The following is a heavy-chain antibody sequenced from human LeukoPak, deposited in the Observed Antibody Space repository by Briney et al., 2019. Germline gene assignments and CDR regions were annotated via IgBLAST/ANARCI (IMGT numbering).Heavy chain of an antibody. D-gene: IGHD2-2*02. J-gene: IGHJ4*02. Sequence: SEILSLTCAVYGGSFSGYYWSWIRQPPGKGLEWIGEINHSGSTNYNPSLKSRVTISVDTSKNQFSLKLSSVTAADTAVYYCARGGEYCSSTSCYTIGFDYWGQGTLVTVSS. CDR3: ARGGEYCSSTSCYTIGFDY. CDR1: GGSFSGYY. CDR2: INHSGST. V-gene: IGHV4-34*01.